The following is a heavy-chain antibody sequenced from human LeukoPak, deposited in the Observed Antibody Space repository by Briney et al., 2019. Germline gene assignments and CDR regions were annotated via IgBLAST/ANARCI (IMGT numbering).Heavy chain of an antibody. CDR1: GFTFSSYE. J-gene: IGHJ4*02. V-gene: IGHV3-48*03. D-gene: IGHD2-2*01. CDR3: ARGSFSLPAATPGCFDY. Sequence: PGGSLRLSCAASGFTFSSYEMNWVRQAPGKGLEWVSYISSSGSTIYYADSVKGRFTISRDNAKNSLYLQMNSLRAEDTAVYYCARGSFSLPAATPGCFDYWGQGTLVTVSS. CDR2: ISSSGSTI.